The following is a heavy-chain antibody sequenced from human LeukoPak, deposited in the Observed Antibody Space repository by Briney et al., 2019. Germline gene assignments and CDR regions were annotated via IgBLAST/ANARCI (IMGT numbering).Heavy chain of an antibody. CDR3: ARGYLSAAFDI. J-gene: IGHJ3*02. CDR1: GFTFRSYA. V-gene: IGHV3-30-3*01. CDR2: ISYDGTVK. D-gene: IGHD2-2*02. Sequence: GGSLRLSCAASGFTFRSYAIHWVRQAPGKGLEWVAFISYDGTVKYYADSVKGRFSISRDNSKNTLSLQMNSLRGDDTAVYYCARGYLSAAFDIWGQGTMVTVSS.